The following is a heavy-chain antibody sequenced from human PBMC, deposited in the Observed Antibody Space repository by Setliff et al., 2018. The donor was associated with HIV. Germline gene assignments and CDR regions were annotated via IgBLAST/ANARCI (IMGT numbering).Heavy chain of an antibody. CDR3: ASWGAGSNSGFDY. CDR1: GDSHSSNSYY. J-gene: IGHJ4*02. Sequence: ETLSLTCSVAGDSHSSNSYYWGWIRQPPGKGLEWIGIIYYSGSTYYNPSLKSRVTISLDTSKNHFSLKLSSVTAADTAVYYCASWGAGSNSGFDYWGRGTLVTVSS. V-gene: IGHV4-39*07. D-gene: IGHD3-16*01. CDR2: IYYSGST.